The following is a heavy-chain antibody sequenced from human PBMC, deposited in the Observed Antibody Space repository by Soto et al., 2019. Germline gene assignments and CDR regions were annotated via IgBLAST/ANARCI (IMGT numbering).Heavy chain of an antibody. J-gene: IGHJ4*02. CDR2: IIPMFDTP. Sequence: HVQLVQSGAEVKKPGSSVKVSCKASGGTFSSDSFSWLRQAPGQGLEWMGGIIPMFDTPIYAQKFQDRVTITADESTSTAYMQLSSLRSGDTAVYYCARSGGLDRDFNYWGQGSLVTVSS. CDR3: ARSGGLDRDFNY. V-gene: IGHV1-69*12. D-gene: IGHD2-15*01. CDR1: GGTFSSDS.